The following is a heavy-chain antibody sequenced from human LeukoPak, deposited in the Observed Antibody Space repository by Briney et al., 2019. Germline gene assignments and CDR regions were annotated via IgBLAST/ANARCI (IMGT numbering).Heavy chain of an antibody. CDR1: GGSISSSSYY. CDR3: ARDTQGYSYGLY. CDR2: IYYSGST. Sequence: SETLSLTCTVSGGSISSSSYYWGWIRQPPGKGLEWIGSIYYSGSTYYNPSLKSRVTISVDTSKNQFSLKLSSVTAADTAVYYCARDTQGYSYGLYWGQGTLVTVSS. J-gene: IGHJ4*02. D-gene: IGHD5-18*01. V-gene: IGHV4-39*07.